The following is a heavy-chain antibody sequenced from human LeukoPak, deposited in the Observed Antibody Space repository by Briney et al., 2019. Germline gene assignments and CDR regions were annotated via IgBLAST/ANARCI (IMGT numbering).Heavy chain of an antibody. J-gene: IGHJ5*02. CDR2: IYYSVST. D-gene: IGHD3-3*01. V-gene: IGHV4-59*01. Sequence: SETLSLTCTVSGGSISSYYWSCIRQPPAKGLEWIWYIYYSVSTNYKPSLKSRDIISVDTSKNQFSLKLSSVTAADTAVYYCASAVEGGYDFWSGYYTGAWFDPWGQGTLVTVSS. CDR1: GGSISSYY. CDR3: ASAVEGGYDFWSGYYTGAWFDP.